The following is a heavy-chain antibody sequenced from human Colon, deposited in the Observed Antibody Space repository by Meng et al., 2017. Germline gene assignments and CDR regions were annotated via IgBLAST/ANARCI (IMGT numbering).Heavy chain of an antibody. CDR1: GGSLISSNW. V-gene: IGHV4-4*02. Sequence: QGNLQEAGPGLVKPSGTLSLTCVVSGGSLISSNWWTWVRRAPGKGLEWIGEIYRSGSTNYNPSLKSRVTISIDTSKNEFSLKLTSVTAADTALYYCARRVQYSSGYYYFDFWGQGTLVTVSS. CDR3: ARRVQYSSGYYYFDF. J-gene: IGHJ4*02. CDR2: IYRSGST. D-gene: IGHD3-22*01.